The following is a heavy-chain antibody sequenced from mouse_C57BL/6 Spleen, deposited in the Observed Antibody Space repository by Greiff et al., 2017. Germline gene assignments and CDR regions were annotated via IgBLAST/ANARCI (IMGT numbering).Heavy chain of an antibody. Sequence: QVQLKQSGAELVKPGASVKMSCKASGYTFTSYWITWVKQRPGQGLEWIGDIYPGSGSTNYNEKFKSKATLTVDTSSSTAYMQLSSLTSEDSAVYYCAYYSNYERYFDVWGTGTTVTVSS. D-gene: IGHD2-5*01. J-gene: IGHJ1*03. CDR2: IYPGSGST. CDR1: GYTFTSYW. CDR3: AYYSNYERYFDV. V-gene: IGHV1-55*01.